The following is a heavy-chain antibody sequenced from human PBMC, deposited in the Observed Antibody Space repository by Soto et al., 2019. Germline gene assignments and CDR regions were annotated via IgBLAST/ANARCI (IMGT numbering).Heavy chain of an antibody. J-gene: IGHJ2*01. CDR3: ARALGVDRVFDGDYAYLVKGSPDL. D-gene: IGHD4-17*01. V-gene: IGHV1-18*01. CDR2: ISAYNGNT. Sequence: GLEWMGWISAYNGNTNYAQKLQGRVTMTTDTSTSTAYMELRSLRSDDTAVYYCARALGVDRVFDGDYAYLVKGSPDL.